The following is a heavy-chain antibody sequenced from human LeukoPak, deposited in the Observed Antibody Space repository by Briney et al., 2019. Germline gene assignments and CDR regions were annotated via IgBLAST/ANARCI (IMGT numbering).Heavy chain of an antibody. CDR1: GFNFSCYP. Sequence: GGSLRLSCAASGFNFSCYPMGWGPQAPGKGVGLVSAISGSGGSTYYADSVRCRYPISRQNYNNIRYVQMNSRGPEHTALFYCARVMDLLRAFASWGQGTLVTASS. CDR2: ISGSGGST. D-gene: IGHD2-8*01. J-gene: IGHJ4*02. V-gene: IGHV3-23*01. CDR3: ARVMDLLRAFAS.